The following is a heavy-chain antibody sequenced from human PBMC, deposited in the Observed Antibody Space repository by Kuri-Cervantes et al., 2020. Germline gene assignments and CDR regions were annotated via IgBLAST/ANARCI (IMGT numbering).Heavy chain of an antibody. J-gene: IGHJ6*03. V-gene: IGHV3-7*01. Sequence: GGSLRLSCAASGFTFSDYYMSWIRQAPGKGLEWVANIKQDGSEKYYVDSVKGRFTISRDNAKNSLYLQMNSLRAEDTAVYYCARDHYSSSWYAHYYYYYYMDVWGKGTTVTVSS. CDR3: ARDHYSSSWYAHYYYYYYMDV. CDR2: IKQDGSEK. CDR1: GFTFSDYY. D-gene: IGHD6-13*01.